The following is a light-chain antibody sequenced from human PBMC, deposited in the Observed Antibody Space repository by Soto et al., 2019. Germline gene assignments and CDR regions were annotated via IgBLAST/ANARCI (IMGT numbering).Light chain of an antibody. V-gene: IGLV2-8*01. CDR2: EVT. J-gene: IGLJ1*01. Sequence: QSALTQPPSASGFPGQSVTISCTGTSSDVGYYDYVSWYQQHPGKAPKLVIYEVTKRPSGVPDRVSASKSGNTASLTVSGLRAEDEADYYCSSYAGSNNFVFGSGNKLTVL. CDR3: SSYAGSNNFV. CDR1: SSDVGYYDY.